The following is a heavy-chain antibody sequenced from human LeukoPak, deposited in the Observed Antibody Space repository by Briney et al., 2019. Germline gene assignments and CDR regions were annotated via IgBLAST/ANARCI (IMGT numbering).Heavy chain of an antibody. J-gene: IGHJ4*02. D-gene: IGHD2-2*01. CDR2: IYSGGST. CDR3: ARDGVACSSTSCYQYYFDY. CDR1: GFTVSSNY. V-gene: IGHV3-66*02. Sequence: GGSLRLSCAASGFTVSSNYMSWVRQAPGKGLEWVSVIYSGGSTYYADSVKGRFTISRDNFKNTLYLQMNSLRAEDTAVYYCARDGVACSSTSCYQYYFDYWGQGTLVTVSS.